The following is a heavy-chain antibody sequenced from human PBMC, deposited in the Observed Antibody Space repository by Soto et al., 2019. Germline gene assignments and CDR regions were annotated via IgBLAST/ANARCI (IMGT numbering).Heavy chain of an antibody. CDR1: GYTFTGYY. D-gene: IGHD1-7*01. CDR2: INPNSGGT. J-gene: IGHJ4*02. CDR3: ARYNWNYGSLLY. V-gene: IGHV1-2*02. Sequence: ASVKVSCKASGYTFTGYYMHWVRQAPGQGLEWMGWINPNSGGTNYAQKLQGRVTMTRDTSISTAYMELSRLRSDDTAVYYCARYNWNYGSLLYWGQGTLVTVSS.